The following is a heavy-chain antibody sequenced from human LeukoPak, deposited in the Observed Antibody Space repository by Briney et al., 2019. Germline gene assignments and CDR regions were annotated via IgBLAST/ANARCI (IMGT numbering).Heavy chain of an antibody. J-gene: IGHJ4*02. D-gene: IGHD2-21*01. CDR3: AREYYSSFGF. V-gene: IGHV3-7*01. CDR2: MSQDGHYV. Sequence: GGSLRLSCAASGFNFGVYWMSWVRQAPGKGLEWVATMSQDGHYVYYVDSVKGRFYISRDNARNSLYLQMDSLRAEDTAVYYCAREYYSSFGFWGQGALVTVSS. CDR1: GFNFGVYW.